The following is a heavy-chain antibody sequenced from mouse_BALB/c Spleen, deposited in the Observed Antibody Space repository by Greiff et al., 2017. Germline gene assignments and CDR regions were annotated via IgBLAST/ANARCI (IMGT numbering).Heavy chain of an antibody. CDR3: TSTVVAPPFDY. CDR1: GYTFTSYW. J-gene: IGHJ2*01. D-gene: IGHD1-1*01. Sequence: EVKLVESGTVLARPGASVKMSCKASGYTFTSYWMHWVKQRPGQGLEWIGAIYPGNSDTSYNQKFKGKAKLTAVTSTSTAYMELSSLTNEDSAVYYCTSTVVAPPFDYWGQGTTLTVSS. CDR2: IYPGNSDT. V-gene: IGHV1-5*01.